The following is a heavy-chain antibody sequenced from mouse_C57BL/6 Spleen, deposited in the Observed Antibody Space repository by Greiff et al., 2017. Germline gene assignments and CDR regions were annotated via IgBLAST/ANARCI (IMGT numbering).Heavy chain of an antibody. CDR1: GFTFSDYG. D-gene: IGHD1-1*01. CDR2: ISSGSSTI. V-gene: IGHV5-17*01. CDR3: ARGDGSSKGYFDV. Sequence: EVHLVESGGGLVKPGGSLKLSCAASGFTFSDYGMHWVRQAPEKGLEWVAYISSGSSTIYYADTVKGRFTISRDNAKNTLFLQMTSLRSEDTAMYYCARGDGSSKGYFDVWGTGTTVTVSS. J-gene: IGHJ1*03.